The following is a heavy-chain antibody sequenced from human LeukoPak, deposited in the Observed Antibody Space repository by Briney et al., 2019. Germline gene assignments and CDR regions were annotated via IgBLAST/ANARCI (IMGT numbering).Heavy chain of an antibody. CDR1: GYTFTGYY. V-gene: IGHV1-2*04. CDR3: ARDRVAAAGTYNYYYGMDV. J-gene: IGHJ6*02. D-gene: IGHD6-13*01. CDR2: INPNSGGT. Sequence: ASVKVSCKASGYTFTGYYMHWVRQAPGQGLEWVGWINPNSGGTNYAQKFQGWVTMTRHTSISTAYMELSRLRSDDTAVYYCARDRVAAAGTYNYYYGMDVWGQGTTVTVSS.